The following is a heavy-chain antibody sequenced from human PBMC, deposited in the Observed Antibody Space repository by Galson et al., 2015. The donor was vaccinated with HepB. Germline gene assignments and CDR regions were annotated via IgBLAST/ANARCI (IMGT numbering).Heavy chain of an antibody. Sequence: SLRLSCAASGFSFSDYYLSWIRQAPGKGLEWVSYITSSSSHTKYADSVKGRFTISRDNTKNSLYLQMNSRRADDTAVYYCATGGFWSGSSPFDYWGQGTLVTVSS. CDR3: ATGGFWSGSSPFDY. J-gene: IGHJ4*02. CDR2: ITSSSSHT. D-gene: IGHD3-3*01. V-gene: IGHV3-11*06. CDR1: GFSFSDYY.